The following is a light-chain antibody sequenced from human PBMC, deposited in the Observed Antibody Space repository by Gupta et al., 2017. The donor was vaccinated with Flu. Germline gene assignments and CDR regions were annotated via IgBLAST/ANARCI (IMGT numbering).Light chain of an antibody. V-gene: IGKV3-15*01. Sequence: PAPLSASPGDWATRPCIASESVSNNLAWFQQKPGQAPRLLIFGASFRGTGVPDRVSGSGSGTDFTLTISGLQSEDVAVYYCQQYLHGPRTFGQGTRVEIK. CDR3: QQYLHGPRT. CDR2: GAS. CDR1: ESVSNN. J-gene: IGKJ2*01.